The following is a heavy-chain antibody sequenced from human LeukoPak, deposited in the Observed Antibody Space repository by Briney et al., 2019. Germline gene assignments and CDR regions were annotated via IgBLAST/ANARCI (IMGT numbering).Heavy chain of an antibody. CDR2: VYYTGST. D-gene: IGHD2-2*01. CDR3: AKSFRSTSLDY. V-gene: IGHV4-39*01. J-gene: IGHJ4*02. Sequence: PSETLSLTCTVSGGSISSALYHWGWIRQPPGKNLEWLGSVYYTGSTHNNPSLKSRVTISVDTSKNQFSLNLSSVTAADTAVYYCAKSFRSTSLDYWGQGTLVTVSS. CDR1: GGSISSALYH.